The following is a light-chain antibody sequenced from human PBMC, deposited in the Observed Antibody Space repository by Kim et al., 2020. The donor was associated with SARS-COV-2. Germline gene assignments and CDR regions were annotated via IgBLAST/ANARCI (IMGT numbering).Light chain of an antibody. CDR3: QQDYSTLPLA. CDR1: QSISSS. J-gene: IGKJ4*01. V-gene: IGKV1-39*01. CDR2: AAS. Sequence: DIQMTQSPSSLSASIGDRVTITCRASQSISSSLNWYQQRPGKPPKLLIYAASSLQSGVPSRFSGGGSGTDFTLTISSLQPEDFASYYCQQDYSTLPLAFGGGTKVDIK.